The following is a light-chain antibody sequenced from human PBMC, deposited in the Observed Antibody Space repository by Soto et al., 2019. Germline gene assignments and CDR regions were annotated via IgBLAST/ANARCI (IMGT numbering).Light chain of an antibody. V-gene: IGKV1-5*01. CDR1: QSISSW. J-gene: IGKJ2*01. CDR2: DAS. CDR3: KQYNSYRRT. Sequence: DIQMTQSPSTLSASVGDRVTITCRASQSISSWLAWYQQKPGKAPKLLIYDASSLESGVPSRFSGSGSGTEFTLTISSLQPDDFATYYCKQYNSYRRTFGQGTKVNIK.